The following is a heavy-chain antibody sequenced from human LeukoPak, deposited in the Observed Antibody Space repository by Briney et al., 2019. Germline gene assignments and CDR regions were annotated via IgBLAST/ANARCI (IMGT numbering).Heavy chain of an antibody. D-gene: IGHD6-13*01. Sequence: GGSLRLSCAASGNYWMHWVRQVPGKGLVWVSHINSDGSWTSYADSVKGRFTISRDNSKNTLYLQMNSLRAEDTAVYYCAKDYGYSSSHPGYYFDYWGQGTLVTVSS. CDR3: AKDYGYSSSHPGYYFDY. V-gene: IGHV3-74*01. J-gene: IGHJ4*02. CDR1: GNYW. CDR2: INSDGSWT.